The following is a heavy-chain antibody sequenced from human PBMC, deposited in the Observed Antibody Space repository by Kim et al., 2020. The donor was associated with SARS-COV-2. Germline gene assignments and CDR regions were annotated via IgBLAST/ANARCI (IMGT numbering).Heavy chain of an antibody. CDR3: TRPSGIAAAVHGNWFDP. D-gene: IGHD6-13*01. Sequence: GGSLRLSCAASGFTFSGSAMHWVRQASGKGLEWVGRIRSKANSYATAYAASVKGRFTISRDDSKNTAYLQMNSLKTEDTAVYYCTRPSGIAAAVHGNWFDPWGQGTLVTVSS. V-gene: IGHV3-73*01. J-gene: IGHJ5*02. CDR2: IRSKANSYAT. CDR1: GFTFSGSA.